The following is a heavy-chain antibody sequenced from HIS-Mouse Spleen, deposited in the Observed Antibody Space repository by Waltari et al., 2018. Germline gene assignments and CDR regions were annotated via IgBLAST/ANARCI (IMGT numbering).Heavy chain of an antibody. Sequence: GGGVVQPGRSLRLSCAASGFTFSSYGMHWVRQAPGKGLEWVAVISYDGSNKYYADSVKGRFTISRDNSKNTLYLQMNSLRAEDTAVYYCAKDRLYDSSGYYFDAFDIWGQGTMVTVSS. CDR1: GFTFSSYG. D-gene: IGHD3-22*01. CDR2: ISYDGSNK. V-gene: IGHV3-30*18. J-gene: IGHJ3*02. CDR3: AKDRLYDSSGYYFDAFDI.